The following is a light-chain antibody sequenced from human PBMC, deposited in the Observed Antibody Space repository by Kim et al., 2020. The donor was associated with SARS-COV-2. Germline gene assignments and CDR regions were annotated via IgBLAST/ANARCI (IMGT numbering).Light chain of an antibody. CDR2: EDY. J-gene: IGLJ3*02. Sequence: GKTVTISCTRSRGNITSNFVQWYQQRPGSSPTIVIYEDYQRPSGVPDRFAGSIDRSGNSASLTISGLKTEDEADYYCQSYDATNQVFGGGTQLTVL. CDR1: RGNITSNF. V-gene: IGLV6-57*01. CDR3: QSYDATNQV.